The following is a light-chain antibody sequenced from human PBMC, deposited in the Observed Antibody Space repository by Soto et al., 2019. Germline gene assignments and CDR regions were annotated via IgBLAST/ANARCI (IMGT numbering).Light chain of an antibody. CDR2: ETS. CDR3: QQYDSYPWT. V-gene: IGKV1-5*03. CDR1: QSIRKW. J-gene: IGKJ1*01. Sequence: DIQMTQSPSTLSASIGDRVTLTCRASQSIRKWLAWYQQKPGKTPKLLIYETSTLESGVPSRVSGSGFGTEFTLTISSLQPDDFATYYCQQYDSYPWTFGQGTKVEI.